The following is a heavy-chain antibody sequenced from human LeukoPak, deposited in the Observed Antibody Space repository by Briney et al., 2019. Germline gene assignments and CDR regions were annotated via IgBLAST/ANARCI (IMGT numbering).Heavy chain of an antibody. D-gene: IGHD7-27*01. Sequence: ASVKVSCKASGYTFTGYYIHWVRQAPGQGLEWMGWINPNSGDTNYAQNFQGRVTMTRNTSISTAYMELSRLRSDDTAVFYCAREKLGVRAFDIWGQGTMVTVSS. CDR1: GYTFTGYY. V-gene: IGHV1-2*02. CDR3: AREKLGVRAFDI. J-gene: IGHJ3*02. CDR2: INPNSGDT.